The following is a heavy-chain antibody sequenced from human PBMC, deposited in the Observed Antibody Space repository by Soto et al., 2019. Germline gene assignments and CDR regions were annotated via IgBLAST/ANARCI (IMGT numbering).Heavy chain of an antibody. CDR1: GGSISSSSYY. CDR3: ARTYSSSWSPFDH. CDR2: IFYSGST. V-gene: IGHV4-39*01. J-gene: IGHJ4*02. Sequence: SETLSLTCTVSGGSISSSSYYWGWIRQPPGKGLEWIGSIFYSGSTYYNPSLKSRVTISVDTSKNQFSLKLSSVTAADTAVYYCARTYSSSWSPFDHWGQGTLVTVSS. D-gene: IGHD6-13*01.